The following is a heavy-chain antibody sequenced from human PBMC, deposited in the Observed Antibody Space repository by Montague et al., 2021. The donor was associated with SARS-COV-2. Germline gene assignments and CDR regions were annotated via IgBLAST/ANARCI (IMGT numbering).Heavy chain of an antibody. CDR1: GDSVSSGTAA. Sequence: CAISGDSVSSGTAAWHWIKQSPSRDLEWLGGTFYRSQWHTDSAASVRSRISFSGDISKNQFSLHLNSVTPEDTAIYYCARDGDYGGTWYSFLQNWGQGTLVIVSS. D-gene: IGHD4-17*01. V-gene: IGHV6-1*01. CDR3: ARDGDYGGTWYSFLQN. CDR2: TFYRSQWHT. J-gene: IGHJ1*01.